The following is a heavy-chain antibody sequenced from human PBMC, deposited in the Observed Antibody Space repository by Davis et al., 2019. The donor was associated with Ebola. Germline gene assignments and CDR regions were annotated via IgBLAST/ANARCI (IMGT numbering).Heavy chain of an antibody. CDR1: GYTFMTYG. J-gene: IGHJ1*01. CDR2: ISSYNGNT. V-gene: IGHV1-18*01. D-gene: IGHD6-13*01. Sequence: ASVKVSCKASGYTFMTYGISWVRQAPGQGLEWMGWISSYNGNTNYAQKFQGRVTMTTDTSTSTAYMELRSLRSDDTAVYYCVRDALFGDGSSWYLENFQYWGQGTLVIVSS. CDR3: VRDALFGDGSSWYLENFQY.